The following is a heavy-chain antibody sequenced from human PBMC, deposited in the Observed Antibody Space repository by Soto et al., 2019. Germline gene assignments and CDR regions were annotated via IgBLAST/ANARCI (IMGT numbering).Heavy chain of an antibody. CDR2: INSDGSST. Sequence: PGGSLRLSCAASGFTFSSYWMHWVRQAPGKGLVWVSRINSDGSSTSYADSVKGRFTISRDNSKNTLYLQMNSLRAEDTAVYYCAKVVLVPAAMRTPDYWGQGTLVTVSS. CDR3: AKVVLVPAAMRTPDY. J-gene: IGHJ4*02. CDR1: GFTFSSYW. D-gene: IGHD2-2*01. V-gene: IGHV3-74*01.